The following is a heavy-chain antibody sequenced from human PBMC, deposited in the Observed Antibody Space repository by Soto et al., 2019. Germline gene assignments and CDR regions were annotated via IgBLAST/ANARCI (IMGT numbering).Heavy chain of an antibody. V-gene: IGHV3-33*01. Sequence: GGSLRLSCAASGFTFSSYGMHWGRQAPGKGLEWVAVIWYDGSNKYYADSVKGRFTISRDNSKNTLYLQMNSLRAEDTAVYYCARGQQLATFDYWGQGTLVTVSS. CDR2: IWYDGSNK. CDR1: GFTFSSYG. J-gene: IGHJ4*02. D-gene: IGHD6-13*01. CDR3: ARGQQLATFDY.